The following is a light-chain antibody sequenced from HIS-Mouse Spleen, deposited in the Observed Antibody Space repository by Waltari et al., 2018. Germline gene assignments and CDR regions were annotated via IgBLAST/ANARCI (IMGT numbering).Light chain of an antibody. J-gene: IGLJ2*01. Sequence: SYELTPPPSVSVSTGPPARNTCPGDALPTKYAYWYQQKSGQAPLLVIYEDSKHPSGIPERFSGSSSGTMATLTISGAQVEDEADYYCYSTDSSGNHRVFGGGTKLTVL. CDR1: ALPTKY. CDR2: EDS. CDR3: YSTDSSGNHRV. V-gene: IGLV3-10*01.